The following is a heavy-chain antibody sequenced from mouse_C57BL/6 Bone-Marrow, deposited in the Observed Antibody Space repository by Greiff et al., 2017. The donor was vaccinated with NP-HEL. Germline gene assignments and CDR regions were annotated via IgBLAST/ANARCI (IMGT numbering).Heavy chain of an antibody. Sequence: QVQLKQPGAELVKPGASVKLSCKASGYTFTSYWITWVKQRPGQGLEWIGDIYPGSGSTNYNEKFKSKATLTVDTSSSTAYMKLSSLTSEDSAVYDCARGDYYGRRLAVFAYWGQGTLVTVSA. CDR1: GYTFTSYW. J-gene: IGHJ3*01. D-gene: IGHD1-1*01. CDR3: ARGDYYGRRLAVFAY. CDR2: IYPGSGST. V-gene: IGHV1-55*01.